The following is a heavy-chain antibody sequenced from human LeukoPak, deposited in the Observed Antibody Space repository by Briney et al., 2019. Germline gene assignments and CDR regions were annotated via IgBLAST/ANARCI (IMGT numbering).Heavy chain of an antibody. V-gene: IGHV1-46*01. CDR2: INPSGGST. CDR3: ARRDGDYYYGD. D-gene: IGHD4-17*01. CDR1: GYTFTSYY. J-gene: IGHJ4*02. Sequence: ASVKVSCKASGYTFTSYYMHWVRQAPGQGREWMGIINPSGGSTSYAQKFQGRVTMTRDMSTSTVYMELSSLRSEDTAVYYCARRDGDYYYGDWGQGTLVTVSS.